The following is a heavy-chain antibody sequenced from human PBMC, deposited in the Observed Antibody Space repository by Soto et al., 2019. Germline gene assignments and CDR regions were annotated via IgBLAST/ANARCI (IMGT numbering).Heavy chain of an antibody. CDR3: SRAPFASGSGWYDY. J-gene: IGHJ4*02. CDR1: GYTFTNYA. Sequence: ASVKVSCKASGYTFTNYAIHXVRQAPGQRLEWMGWINTGNGKTKYSQNFQGRVTMTRDTSTSTVYMELSSLRSEDTAIYYCSRAPFASGSGWYDYWGQGALVTSPQ. CDR2: INTGNGKT. D-gene: IGHD6-19*01. V-gene: IGHV1-3*04.